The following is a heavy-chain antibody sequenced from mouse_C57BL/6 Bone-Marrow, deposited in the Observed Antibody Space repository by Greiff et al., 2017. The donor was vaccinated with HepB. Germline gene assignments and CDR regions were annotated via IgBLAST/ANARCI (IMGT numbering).Heavy chain of an antibody. J-gene: IGHJ4*01. Sequence: EVQRVESGGGLVQSGRSLRLSCATSGFTFSDFYMEWVRQAPGKGLAWIAASRNKANDYTTEYSASVKGRFIVSRDTSQSILYLQMNALRAEDTAIYYCARDGIGYGEDYAMDYWGQGTSVTVSS. CDR3: ARDGIGYGEDYAMDY. V-gene: IGHV7-1*01. CDR2: SRNKANDYTT. CDR1: GFTFSDFY. D-gene: IGHD2-14*01.